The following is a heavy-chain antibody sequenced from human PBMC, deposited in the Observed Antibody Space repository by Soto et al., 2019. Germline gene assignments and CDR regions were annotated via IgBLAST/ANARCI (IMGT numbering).Heavy chain of an antibody. CDR2: TSYDGSNA. CDR3: ARWGTTGGLDF. V-gene: IGHV3-30*03. J-gene: IGHJ4*02. CDR1: GFTFRSFV. D-gene: IGHD3-16*01. Sequence: QVHLVESGGGVVQPGTSLRLSCVGSGFTFRSFVIHWVRQAPGKGLEWVALTSYDGSNAYYGDSVKGRFTISRDNSKNTVDLQMDSLRVEDTALYYCARWGTTGGLDFWGQGTLVSVSS.